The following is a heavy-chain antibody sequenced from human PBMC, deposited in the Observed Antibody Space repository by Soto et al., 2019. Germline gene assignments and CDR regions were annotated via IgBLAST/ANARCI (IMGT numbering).Heavy chain of an antibody. Sequence: GGSLRLSCAASGFTFSSYAMSWVRQAPGKGLGWVSAISGSGGSTYYADSVKGRFTISRDNSKNTLYLQMNSLRAEDTAVYYWENGRAYSGLDYWGQGTLVTVSS. J-gene: IGHJ4*02. CDR1: GFTFSSYA. CDR2: ISGSGGST. CDR3: ENGRAYSGLDY. D-gene: IGHD5-12*01. V-gene: IGHV3-23*01.